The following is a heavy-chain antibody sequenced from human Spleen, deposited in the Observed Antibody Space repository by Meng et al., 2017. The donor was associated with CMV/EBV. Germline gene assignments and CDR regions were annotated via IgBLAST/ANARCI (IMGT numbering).Heavy chain of an antibody. J-gene: IGHJ4*02. CDR3: ATTYEY. CDR1: GFTVSSNY. CDR2: IYGGGTT. Sequence: GGSLRLSCAASGFTVSSNYMTWVRQAPGKGLEWVSAIYGGGTTYYVDSVKGRFTISRDNSRNTLYLQMNSLRVEDTAVYYCATTYEYWGQGTLVTVSS. V-gene: IGHV3-53*01.